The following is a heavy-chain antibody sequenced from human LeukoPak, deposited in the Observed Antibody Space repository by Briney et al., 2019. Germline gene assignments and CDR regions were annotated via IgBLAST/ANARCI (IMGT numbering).Heavy chain of an antibody. Sequence: SETLSLTCAVYGGSFSGYYWSWIRQPPGKGLEWIGEINHSGSTNYNPSLKSRVTISVDTSKNQFSLKLSSVTAADTAVYYCARDSSGWYVRDYWGQGTLVTVSS. CDR1: GGSFSGYY. CDR3: ARDSSGWYVRDY. V-gene: IGHV4-34*01. J-gene: IGHJ4*02. D-gene: IGHD6-19*01. CDR2: INHSGST.